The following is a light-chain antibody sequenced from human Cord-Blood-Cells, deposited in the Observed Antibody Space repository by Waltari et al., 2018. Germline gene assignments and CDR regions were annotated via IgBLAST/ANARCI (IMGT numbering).Light chain of an antibody. CDR2: EGS. V-gene: IGLV2-23*01. J-gene: IGLJ3*02. Sequence: QSALTQPASVSGSPGQSITISCTGTSSDVGSYNLVSWYQQHPGKAPKLMIYEGSKRPSGFSNRFSGSQSGNTASLTISGLQAEDEADYYCCSYAGSSTLVFGGGTKLTVL. CDR1: SSDVGSYNL. CDR3: CSYAGSSTLV.